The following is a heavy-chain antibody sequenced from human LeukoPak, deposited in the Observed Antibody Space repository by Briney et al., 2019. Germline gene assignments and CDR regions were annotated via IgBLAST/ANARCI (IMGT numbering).Heavy chain of an antibody. Sequence: GGSLRLSCAASGFTFSSYSMNWVRQAPGEGLEWVSSISSSSSYIYYADSVKGRFTISRDNAKNSLYLQMNSLRAEDTAVYYCARECSAPGAFDIWGQGTMVTVSS. CDR1: GFTFSSYS. CDR2: ISSSSSYI. D-gene: IGHD3-10*02. J-gene: IGHJ3*02. CDR3: ARECSAPGAFDI. V-gene: IGHV3-21*01.